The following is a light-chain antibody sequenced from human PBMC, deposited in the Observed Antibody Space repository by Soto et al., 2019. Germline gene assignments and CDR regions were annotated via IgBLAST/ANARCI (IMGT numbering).Light chain of an antibody. CDR1: RSDVGGYNY. J-gene: IGLJ2*01. V-gene: IGLV2-14*01. CDR3: SSYTSSSTLV. CDR2: DVS. Sequence: QSALTQPASVSGSPGQSITISCTGTRSDVGGYNYVSWYQQHPGKAPKLMIYDVSNRPSGVSNRFSGSKSGNTASLTISGLQDEDEADYYCSSYTSSSTLVFVGGTKVTVL.